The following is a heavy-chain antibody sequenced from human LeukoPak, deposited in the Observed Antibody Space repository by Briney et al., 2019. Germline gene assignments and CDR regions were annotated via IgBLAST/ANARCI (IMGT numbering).Heavy chain of an antibody. J-gene: IGHJ4*02. Sequence: GGSLRLSCAASGFTFSGYGMHWVRQAPGKGLEWVAFIRYDGSNKYYADSVKGRFTISRDNSKNTLYLQMNSLRAEDTAVYYCARGAALYCSNTSCYVYWGQGTLVTVSS. CDR3: ARGAALYCSNTSCYVY. V-gene: IGHV3-30*02. D-gene: IGHD2-2*01. CDR1: GFTFSGYG. CDR2: IRYDGSNK.